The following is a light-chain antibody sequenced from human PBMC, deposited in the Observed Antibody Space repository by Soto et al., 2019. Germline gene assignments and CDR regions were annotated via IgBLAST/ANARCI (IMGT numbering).Light chain of an antibody. Sequence: EIVMTQSPATLSVSPGERATLSCRASQSVSGNLAWYQQKPGQAPRLLIYDASTRATGIPAKFSGCGSGTEFTLTISSLQSEDFALYVCQQHNNWPIPVGPGTRLEIK. J-gene: IGKJ5*01. CDR1: QSVSGN. CDR3: QQHNNWPIP. V-gene: IGKV3-15*01. CDR2: DAS.